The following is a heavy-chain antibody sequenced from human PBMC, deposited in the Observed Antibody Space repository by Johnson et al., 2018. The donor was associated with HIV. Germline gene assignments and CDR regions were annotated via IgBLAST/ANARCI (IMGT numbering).Heavy chain of an antibody. V-gene: IGHV3-30*04. CDR3: AREATVVMLGYAFDI. J-gene: IGHJ3*02. D-gene: IGHD4-23*01. Sequence: QVQLVESGGGVVQPGKSLRLSCAASGFTFSSYAMHWVRQAPGKGLDWVAVISDDGSNKYYADAVKGRFTISRDNSKNTLYLQMNSLRAEDTAVYYCAREATVVMLGYAFDIWGQGTMVTVSS. CDR1: GFTFSSYA. CDR2: ISDDGSNK.